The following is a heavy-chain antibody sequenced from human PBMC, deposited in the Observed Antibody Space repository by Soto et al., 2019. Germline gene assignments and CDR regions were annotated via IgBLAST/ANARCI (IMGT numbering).Heavy chain of an antibody. J-gene: IGHJ3*02. CDR2: MSHSGGT. Sequence: QVQLQQWGAGLLKPSETLSLTCAVFGGSVNSGNYYWSWIRQPPGMGLEWIGEMSHSGGTHFNPSLKRRVTISVDTSKNQFSLKMSSVTAADTALYYCARVERGTATTVVDAFDIWGPGTMVTVSS. CDR1: GGSVNSGNYY. V-gene: IGHV4-34*01. CDR3: ARVERGTATTVVDAFDI. D-gene: IGHD1-1*01.